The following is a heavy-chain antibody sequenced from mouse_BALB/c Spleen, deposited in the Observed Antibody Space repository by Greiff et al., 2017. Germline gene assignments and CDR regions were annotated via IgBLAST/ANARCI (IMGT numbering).Heavy chain of an antibody. CDR3: AREYYGSSYY. D-gene: IGHD1-1*01. CDR2: IYPGDGDT. J-gene: IGHJ2*01. CDR1: GYAFSSYW. V-gene: IGHV1-80*01. Sequence: VQRVESGAELVRPGSSVKISCKASGYAFSSYWMNWVKQRPGQGLEWIGQIYPGDGDTNYNGKFKGKATLTADKSSSTAYMQLSSLTSEDSAVYFCAREYYGSSYYWGQGTTLTVSS.